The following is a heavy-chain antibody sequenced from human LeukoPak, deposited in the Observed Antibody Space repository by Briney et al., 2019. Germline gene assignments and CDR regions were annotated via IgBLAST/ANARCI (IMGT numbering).Heavy chain of an antibody. J-gene: IGHJ4*02. Sequence: PSETLSLTCAVYGGSFSGYYWSWIRQPPGKGLEWIGEINHSGSTNYNPSLKSRVTISVDTSKNQFSLKLSSVTAADTAVYYCTRGYYYDSSGYYHDYWGQGTLVTVSS. CDR2: INHSGST. D-gene: IGHD3-22*01. CDR3: TRGYYYDSSGYYHDY. V-gene: IGHV4-34*01. CDR1: GGSFSGYY.